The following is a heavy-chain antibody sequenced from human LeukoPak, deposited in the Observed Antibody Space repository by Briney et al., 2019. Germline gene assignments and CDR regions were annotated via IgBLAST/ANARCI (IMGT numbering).Heavy chain of an antibody. D-gene: IGHD1-14*01. CDR1: GFTFSSYA. J-gene: IGHJ4*02. V-gene: IGHV3-23*01. CDR3: AKYRTTSAPPRNFDY. Sequence: GGSLRLSCAASGFTFSSYAMSWVRQAPGKGLEWVSAISGSGGSTYYADSVKGRFTISRDNSKNTLYLQMNSLSSEDTAMYYCAKYRTTSAPPRNFDYWGQGTLVTVSS. CDR2: ISGSGGST.